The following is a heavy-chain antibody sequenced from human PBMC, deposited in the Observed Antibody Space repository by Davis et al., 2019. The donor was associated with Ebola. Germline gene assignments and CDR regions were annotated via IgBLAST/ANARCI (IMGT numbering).Heavy chain of an antibody. CDR3: ARDSGTVFDIVTTNPYFDN. Sequence: GGSLRLSCAASGFTFTSYAMSWVRQAPGKGLEWVSYISSSSSTIYYADSVKGRFTVSRDDDKKFLYLQMNNLRDEDTAVYYCARDSGTVFDIVTTNPYFDNWGQGSLVSVSS. CDR2: ISSSSSTI. J-gene: IGHJ4*02. V-gene: IGHV3-48*02. D-gene: IGHD3-10*01. CDR1: GFTFTSYA.